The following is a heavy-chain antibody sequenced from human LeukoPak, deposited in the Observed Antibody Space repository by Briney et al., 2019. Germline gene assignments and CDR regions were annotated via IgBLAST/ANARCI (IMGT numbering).Heavy chain of an antibody. CDR3: AKDTVWFGELFGPPLDAFDI. CDR1: GFTFGSYA. CDR2: ISGSGGST. D-gene: IGHD3-10*01. V-gene: IGHV3-23*01. J-gene: IGHJ3*02. Sequence: GGSLRLSCAASGFTFGSYAMSWVRQAPGKGLEWVSAISGSGGSTYYADSVKGRFTISRDNSKNTLYLQMNSLRAEDTAVYYCAKDTVWFGELFGPPLDAFDIWGQGTMVTVSS.